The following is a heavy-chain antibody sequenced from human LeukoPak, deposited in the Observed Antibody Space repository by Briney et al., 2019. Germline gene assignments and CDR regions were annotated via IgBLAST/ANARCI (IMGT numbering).Heavy chain of an antibody. CDR3: ARVVDFWGDRNWFDT. CDR1: GYIFTTTY. CDR2: ISAYNRKT. V-gene: IGHV1-18*01. Sequence: ASVKVSCKASGYIFTTTYITWVRQAPGQGLELMGWISAYNRKTRYEQKFQGRVTMTTDTPTSTAYMELRSLRSDDTAMYYCARVVDFWGDRNWFDTWGQGTLVTVPS. D-gene: IGHD3-3*01. J-gene: IGHJ5*02.